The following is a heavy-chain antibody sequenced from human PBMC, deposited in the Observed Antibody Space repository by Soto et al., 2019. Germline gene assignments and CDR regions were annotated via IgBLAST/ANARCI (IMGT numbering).Heavy chain of an antibody. J-gene: IGHJ3*02. CDR1: GFTFSSYA. D-gene: IGHD4-17*01. CDR2: ISSNGGST. V-gene: IGHV3-64*01. Sequence: GGSLRLSCAASGFTFSSYAMHWVRQAPGKGLEYVSAISSNGGSTYYANSVKGRFTISRDNSKNTLYLQMGSLRAEDMAVYYCARDRVATVTTYGGHAIDIWGQGTMVTVSS. CDR3: ARDRVATVTTYGGHAIDI.